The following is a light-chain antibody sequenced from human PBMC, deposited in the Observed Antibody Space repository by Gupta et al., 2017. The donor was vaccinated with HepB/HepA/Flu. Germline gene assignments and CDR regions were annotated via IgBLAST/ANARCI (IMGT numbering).Light chain of an antibody. J-gene: IGLJ2*01. CDR3: QVWDGSNDQGI. Sequence: SYVLTQPPSVSVAPGKTASIACGGSNIESYSVRWYQQMPGQAPVLLVYDDSDRPSGIPERFSGSNSGNTATLTISRVEAGDEADYYCQVWDGSNDQGIFGGGTKLTVL. V-gene: IGLV3-21*03. CDR1: NIESYS. CDR2: DDS.